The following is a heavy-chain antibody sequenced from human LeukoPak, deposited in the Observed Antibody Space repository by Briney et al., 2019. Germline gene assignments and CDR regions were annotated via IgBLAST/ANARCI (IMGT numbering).Heavy chain of an antibody. Sequence: GGSLRLSCAGSGFALKSYSLTWVRQAPGKGLEWVSSISSTSAYIHYADSVKGRFTISRDNVDNVVYLEMNSLGAEDTATYYCARVAVSGPTGWFDSWSQGTLVIVSS. CDR2: ISSTSAYI. V-gene: IGHV3-21*01. D-gene: IGHD2-8*02. CDR1: GFALKSYS. CDR3: ARVAVSGPTGWFDS. J-gene: IGHJ5*01.